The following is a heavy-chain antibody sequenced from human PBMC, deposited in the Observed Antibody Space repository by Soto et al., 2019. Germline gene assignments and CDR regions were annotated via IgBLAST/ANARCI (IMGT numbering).Heavy chain of an antibody. CDR2: IIPIFGTA. Sequence: QVQLVRSGAEVKKPGSSVKVSCKASGGTFSSYAISWVRQAPGQGLEWMGGIIPIFGTANYAQKFQGRVTITADESTSTAYMELSSLRSEDTAVYYCARDRESVVITTVVNWFDPWGQGTLVTASS. J-gene: IGHJ5*02. CDR3: ARDRESVVITTVVNWFDP. CDR1: GGTFSSYA. D-gene: IGHD3-22*01. V-gene: IGHV1-69*01.